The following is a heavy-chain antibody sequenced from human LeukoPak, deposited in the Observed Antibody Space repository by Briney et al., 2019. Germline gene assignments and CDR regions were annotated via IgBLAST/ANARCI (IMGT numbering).Heavy chain of an antibody. CDR3: ARDQAYDILTGYSWFDP. CDR2: ISYDGSNK. CDR1: GFTFSSYA. D-gene: IGHD3-9*01. Sequence: GGSLRLSCAASGFTFSSYAMHWVRQAPGKGLEWVAVISYDGSNKYYADSVKGRFTISRDNSKNTLYLQMNSLRAEDTAVYYCARDQAYDILTGYSWFDPWGQGTLVTVS. J-gene: IGHJ5*02. V-gene: IGHV3-30-3*01.